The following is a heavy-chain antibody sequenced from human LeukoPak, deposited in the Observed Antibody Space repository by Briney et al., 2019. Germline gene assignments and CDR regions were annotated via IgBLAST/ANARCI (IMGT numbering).Heavy chain of an antibody. CDR2: IRSKAYGGTT. CDR1: GFTFGDYA. J-gene: IGHJ6*02. Sequence: GGSLRLSCTASGFTFGDYAMSWVRQAPGKGLEWVGFIRSKAYGGTTEYAASVKGRFTISRDDSKSIAYLQMNSLKTEDAAVYYCTRDRIVVVAATHYYYYYGMDVWGQGTTVTVSS. CDR3: TRDRIVVVAATHYYYYYGMDV. V-gene: IGHV3-49*04. D-gene: IGHD2-15*01.